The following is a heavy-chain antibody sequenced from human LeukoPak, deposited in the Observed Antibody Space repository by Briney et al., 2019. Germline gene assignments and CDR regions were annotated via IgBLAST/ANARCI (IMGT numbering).Heavy chain of an antibody. CDR2: IYYSGST. CDR3: ARDLDSSSWYNFDY. V-gene: IGHV4-59*01. D-gene: IGHD6-13*01. CDR1: GGSISSYY. J-gene: IGHJ4*02. Sequence: PSETLSLTCTVSGGSISSYYWSWIRQPPGKGLKWIGYIYYSGSTNYNPSLKSRVTISVDTSKNQFSLELSSVTAADTAVYYCARDLDSSSWYNFDYWGQGTLVTVSS.